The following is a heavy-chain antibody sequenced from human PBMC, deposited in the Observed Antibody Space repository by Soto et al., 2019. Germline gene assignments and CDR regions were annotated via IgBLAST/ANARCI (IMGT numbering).Heavy chain of an antibody. V-gene: IGHV3-49*03. Sequence: GGSLRLSCTGSGFTFGDYAVSWFRQAPGKGLEWVSFIRSKTYGGAAEYAASVKGRFTIFRDDSKSIAHLQMNSLDTEDSAVYFGAREVVHHWDAFDIGGKGTVVTVPS. J-gene: IGHJ3*02. CDR2: IRSKTYGGAA. CDR3: AREVVHHWDAFDI. D-gene: IGHD2-21*01. CDR1: GFTFGDYA.